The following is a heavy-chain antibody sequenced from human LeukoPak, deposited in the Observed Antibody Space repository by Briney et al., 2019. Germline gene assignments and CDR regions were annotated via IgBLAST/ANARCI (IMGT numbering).Heavy chain of an antibody. D-gene: IGHD3-10*01. CDR3: ARSAMVRGVIYWFDP. CDR1: GGTFSSYA. CDR2: IIPIFGTA. J-gene: IGHJ5*02. V-gene: IGHV1-69*13. Sequence: ASVKVSCKASGGTFSSYAISWVRQAPGQGLEWMGGIIPIFGTASYAQKFQGRVTITADESTSTAYMELSSLRSEDTAVYYCARSAMVRGVIYWFDPWGQGTLVTVSS.